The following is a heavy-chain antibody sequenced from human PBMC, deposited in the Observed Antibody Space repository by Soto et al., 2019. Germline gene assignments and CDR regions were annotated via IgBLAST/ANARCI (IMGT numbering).Heavy chain of an antibody. CDR2: VSWNSGSI. CDR1: GFTFDDYA. Sequence: PGGSLRLSRAASGFTFDDYAMHWVRQAPGKGLEWVSGVSWNSGSIGYADSVKGRFTISRDNAKNSLYLQMNSLRAEDTALYYCAKGGRNPSSLGEWFGELVDYYYGMDVWGQGTTVTVSS. CDR3: AKGGRNPSSLGEWFGELVDYYYGMDV. V-gene: IGHV3-9*01. J-gene: IGHJ6*02. D-gene: IGHD3-10*01.